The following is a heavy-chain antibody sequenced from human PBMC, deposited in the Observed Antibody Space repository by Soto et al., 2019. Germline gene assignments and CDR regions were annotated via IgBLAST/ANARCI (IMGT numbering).Heavy chain of an antibody. CDR1: GFTFSSYS. V-gene: IGHV3-48*01. CDR3: ASGYCTNGVCPQTADY. CDR2: ISSSSSTI. Sequence: EVQLVESGGGLVQPGGSLRLSCAASGFTFSSYSMNWVRQAPGKGLEWVSYISSSSSTIYYADSVQGRFTISRDNAKNSLYLQMNSLRAEDTAVYYCASGYCTNGVCPQTADYWGQGTLVTVSS. D-gene: IGHD2-8*01. J-gene: IGHJ4*02.